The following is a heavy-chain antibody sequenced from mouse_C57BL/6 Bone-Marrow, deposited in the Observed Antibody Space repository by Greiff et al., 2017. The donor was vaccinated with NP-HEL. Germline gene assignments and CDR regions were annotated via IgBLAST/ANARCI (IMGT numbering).Heavy chain of an antibody. CDR2: IDPSDSYT. J-gene: IGHJ3*01. V-gene: IGHV1-69*01. CDR3: ARDGSSSWFAY. CDR1: GYTFTSYW. D-gene: IGHD2-3*01. Sequence: QVQLQQPGAELVMPGASVKLSCKASGYTFTSYWMHWVQQRPGQGLEWIGDIDPSDSYTNYNQKFKGKSTLTVDKSSSTAYMQLRSLTSKDSAVYYCARDGSSSWFAYWGQGTLVTVSA.